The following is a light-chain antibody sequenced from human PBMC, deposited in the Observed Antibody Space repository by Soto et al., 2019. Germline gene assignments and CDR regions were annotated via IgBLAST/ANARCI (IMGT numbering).Light chain of an antibody. CDR3: QQYYNTPLT. V-gene: IGKV4-1*01. CDR1: QSILYTSNNKNY. Sequence: DIVMTQSPDSLAVSRGERATINCKSSQSILYTSNNKNYLAWYQQRPGQPPTLLIYWASTRESGVPDRFSGSGSGTDFTLTISSLQAEDVAIYYCQQYYNTPLTFGGGTKVDI. CDR2: WAS. J-gene: IGKJ4*01.